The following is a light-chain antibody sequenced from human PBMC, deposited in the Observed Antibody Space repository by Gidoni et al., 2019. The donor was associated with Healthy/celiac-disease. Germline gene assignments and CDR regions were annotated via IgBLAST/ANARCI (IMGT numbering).Light chain of an antibody. CDR3: QQYNSYSYT. V-gene: IGKV1-5*03. CDR2: KAS. CDR1: QSISSW. Sequence: DIQMTQSPSTLSASVGDRVTITCRASQSISSWLAWYQQKPGKAPKLLIYKASSLECGVPSRFSGSGSGTEFTLTISSLQPDDFATYYCQQYNSYSYTLGQGTKLEIK. J-gene: IGKJ2*01.